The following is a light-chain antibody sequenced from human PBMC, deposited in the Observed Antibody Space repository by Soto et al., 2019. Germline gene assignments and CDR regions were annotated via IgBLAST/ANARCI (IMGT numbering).Light chain of an antibody. CDR1: QSIVTY. CDR3: QQSYSTPPWT. CDR2: AAS. V-gene: IGKV1-39*01. J-gene: IGKJ1*01. Sequence: DIQMTQSPSSLSASLWDRVTITCLASQSIVTYLNWYLQKPGKAPKLLIYAASKLQSGVPSRFSGSGSGTDFTLTISSLQPEDFATYFCQQSYSTPPWTFGQGTKVDIK.